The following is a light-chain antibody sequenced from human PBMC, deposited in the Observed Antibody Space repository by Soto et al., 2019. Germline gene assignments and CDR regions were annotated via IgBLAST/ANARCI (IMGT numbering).Light chain of an antibody. Sequence: DIQMTQSPSSLSASVGDRVTITCRASQGISNSLAWYQQEPGKVPKLLIYDASTLQSGVSSRFSGSGSGTDFTLTISSLQPEAVATYYCQKYDSAPEAFGQGTKVEIK. CDR2: DAS. CDR3: QKYDSAPEA. CDR1: QGISNS. J-gene: IGKJ1*01. V-gene: IGKV1-27*01.